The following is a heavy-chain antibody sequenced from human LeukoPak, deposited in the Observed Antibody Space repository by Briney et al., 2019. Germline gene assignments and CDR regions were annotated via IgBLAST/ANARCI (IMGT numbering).Heavy chain of an antibody. V-gene: IGHV3-48*03. J-gene: IGHJ6*03. D-gene: IGHD2-15*01. CDR1: GFTFSSYE. Sequence: PGGSLRLSCAASGFTFSSYEMNWVRQAPGKGLEWVSYISSSGSTIYYADSVKGRFTISRDNAKNSLYLQMNSLRAEDTAEYYCAREKDCSAPSCYDYYYYYMDVWGKGTTVTVSS. CDR2: ISSSGSTI. CDR3: AREKDCSAPSCYDYYYYYMDV.